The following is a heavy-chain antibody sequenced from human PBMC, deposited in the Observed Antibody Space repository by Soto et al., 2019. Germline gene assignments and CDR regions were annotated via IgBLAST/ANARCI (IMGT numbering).Heavy chain of an antibody. CDR2: IYPGDSDT. CDR1: GYSFTSYW. V-gene: IGHV5-51*01. Sequence: PGQSLKISCKGSGYSFTSYWIGWMRQMHGKGLEWMGIIYPGDSDTRYSPSFQGQVTISADKSISTAYLQWSSLKASDTAMYYCARHTREYSGYDSAPNFDYWGQGTLVTVSS. CDR3: ARHTREYSGYDSAPNFDY. J-gene: IGHJ4*02. D-gene: IGHD5-12*01.